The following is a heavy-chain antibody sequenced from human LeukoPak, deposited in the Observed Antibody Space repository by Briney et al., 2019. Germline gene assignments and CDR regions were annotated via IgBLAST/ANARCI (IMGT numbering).Heavy chain of an antibody. J-gene: IGHJ4*02. CDR1: GFTFSSYG. D-gene: IGHD6-19*01. Sequence: GGSLRLSCAASGFTFSSYGMHWVRQAPGKGLEWVAVIWYDGSNKYYADSVKGRFTISRDNSKNTLYLQMNSLRAEDTAVYYCAREWAGIAVAGTLDYWGQGTLVTVSP. CDR2: IWYDGSNK. CDR3: AREWAGIAVAGTLDY. V-gene: IGHV3-33*01.